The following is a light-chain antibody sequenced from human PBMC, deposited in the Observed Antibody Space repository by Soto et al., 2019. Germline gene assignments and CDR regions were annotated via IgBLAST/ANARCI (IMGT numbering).Light chain of an antibody. CDR3: QSYR. CDR1: SSNIGAGYD. CDR2: GNS. V-gene: IGLV1-40*01. J-gene: IGLJ3*02. Sequence: QSVLTQPPSVSGAPGQRVTISCTGSSSNIGAGYDVHWYQQLPGTAPKLLIYGNSNRPSGVPDRFSGSKSGTSASLAITGLQAEDEADYSCQSYRFGGGTKLTVL.